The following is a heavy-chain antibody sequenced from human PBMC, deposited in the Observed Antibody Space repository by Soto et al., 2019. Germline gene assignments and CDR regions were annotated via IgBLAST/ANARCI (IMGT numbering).Heavy chain of an antibody. Sequence: EVQLLESGGGLVQPGGSLRLSCAASGFTFGSYAMSWVRQAPGKGLEWVSLISGTGDSSEYANSVKGRFTISRDYSKTTVFLQMNSLRAEDTAVYFCATGREAFSDWGQGTLVTVSS. D-gene: IGHD1-26*01. V-gene: IGHV3-23*01. J-gene: IGHJ4*02. CDR3: ATGREAFSD. CDR2: ISGTGDSS. CDR1: GFTFGSYA.